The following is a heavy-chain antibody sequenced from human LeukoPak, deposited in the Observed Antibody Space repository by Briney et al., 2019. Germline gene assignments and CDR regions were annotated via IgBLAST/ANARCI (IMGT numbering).Heavy chain of an antibody. D-gene: IGHD3-16*01. CDR2: FDPEDGET. J-gene: IGHJ3*02. CDR3: ATRISVLEPQFGVFVI. V-gene: IGHV1-24*01. Sequence: ASVKVSCKVCGYTLTELSMQWVRQAPGRGLEWMGGFDPEDGETIYAQKFQGRVTMTEDTSTDTAYMQLSSLRSEDTAVYYCATRISVLEPQFGVFVIGGQGTMVTVSS. CDR1: GYTLTELS.